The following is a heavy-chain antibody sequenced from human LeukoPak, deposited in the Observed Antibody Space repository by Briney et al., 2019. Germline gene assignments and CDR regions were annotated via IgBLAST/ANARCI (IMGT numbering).Heavy chain of an antibody. CDR1: GFTFSSYS. CDR2: ISSSSSYV. D-gene: IGHD3-9*01. CDR3: ARDQPYDILPSYGMDV. Sequence: GGSLRLSCAASGFTFSSYSMNWVRQAPGKGLEWVSSISSSSSYVYYADSVKGRFTISRDNAKNSLYLQMNSLRAEDTAVYYCARDQPYDILPSYGMDVWGQGTTVTVSS. V-gene: IGHV3-21*01. J-gene: IGHJ6*02.